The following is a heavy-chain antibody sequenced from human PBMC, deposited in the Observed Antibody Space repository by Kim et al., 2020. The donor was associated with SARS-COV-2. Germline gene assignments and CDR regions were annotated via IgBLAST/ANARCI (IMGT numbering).Heavy chain of an antibody. CDR3: ARRKDSNYVRLSRFDP. Sequence: SETLSLTCTVSGGSISSSSYYWGWIRQPPGKGLEWIGSIYYSGSTYYNPSLKSRVTISVDTSKNQFSLKLSSVTAADTAVYYCARRKDSNYVRLSRFDPWGQGTLVTVSS. CDR1: GGSISSSSYY. CDR2: IYYSGST. J-gene: IGHJ5*02. V-gene: IGHV4-39*01. D-gene: IGHD4-4*01.